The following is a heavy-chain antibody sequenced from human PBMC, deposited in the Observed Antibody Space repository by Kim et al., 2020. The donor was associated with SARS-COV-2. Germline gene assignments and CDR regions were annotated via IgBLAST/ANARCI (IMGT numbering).Heavy chain of an antibody. CDR2: IRNKANAYAT. Sequence: GGSLRLSCEASGFTFSGSAVHWVRQAPGKGLEWIGRIRNKANAYATSYGESVRGRVTISRDDSRLTTYLQLDSLKAEDTAVYYCAKGGNTVGAGLDVWG. V-gene: IGHV3-73*01. J-gene: IGHJ6*02. CDR3: AKGGNTVGAGLDV. D-gene: IGHD3-16*01. CDR1: GFTFSGSA.